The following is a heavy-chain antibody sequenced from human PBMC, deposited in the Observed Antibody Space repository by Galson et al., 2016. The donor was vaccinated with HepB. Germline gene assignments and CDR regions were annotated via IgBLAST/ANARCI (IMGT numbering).Heavy chain of an antibody. V-gene: IGHV6-1*01. CDR1: GDSVSTNSGA. Sequence: CAISGDSVSTNSGAWNWIRQSPSRGLEWLGRTYYRSKWWNAYALSVKGRITINPDTSKNQISLQLNSVTPEDTAVYYCARAEANWDGGGDNWFDPWGQGTLVTVSS. J-gene: IGHJ5*02. CDR3: ARAEANWDGGGDNWFDP. CDR2: TYYRSKWWN. D-gene: IGHD2-21*01.